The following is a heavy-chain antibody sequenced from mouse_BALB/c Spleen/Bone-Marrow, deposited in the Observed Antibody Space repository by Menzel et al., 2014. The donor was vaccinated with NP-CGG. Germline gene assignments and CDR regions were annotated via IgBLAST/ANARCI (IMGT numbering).Heavy chain of an antibody. V-gene: IGHV4-1*02. Sequence: EVQVVESGGGLVQPGGSLKLSCAASGFDFSRYWMSWVRQAPGKGLEWIGEINPDSSTINYTPSLKDKFIISRDNAKNTLYLQMCKVRSEDTALYYCARLGNYGWFAYWGQGTLVTVSA. D-gene: IGHD2-1*01. CDR3: ARLGNYGWFAY. CDR2: INPDSSTI. CDR1: GFDFSRYW. J-gene: IGHJ3*01.